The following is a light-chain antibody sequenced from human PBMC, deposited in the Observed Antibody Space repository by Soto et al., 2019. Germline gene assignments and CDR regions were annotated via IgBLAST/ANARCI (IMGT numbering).Light chain of an antibody. CDR3: CSYAGSSTHYV. CDR1: SSDVGSYNL. J-gene: IGLJ1*01. CDR2: EGS. Sequence: QSALTQPASVSGSPGQSITISCTGTSSDVGSYNLVSWYQQHTGKAPKLMIYEGSKRPSGVSNRFSGSKSGNTASLTISGLQAEDEADYYCCSYAGSSTHYVFGTGTKVTVL. V-gene: IGLV2-23*01.